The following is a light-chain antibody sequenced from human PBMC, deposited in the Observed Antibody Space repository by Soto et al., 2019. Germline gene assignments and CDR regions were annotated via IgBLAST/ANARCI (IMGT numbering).Light chain of an antibody. CDR2: GAS. V-gene: IGKV3-20*01. J-gene: IGKJ1*01. CDR1: QSVSSSY. Sequence: EIVLTQSPGTLSLSPGERATLSCRASQSVSSSYLAGYQQKPGQAPRPLIYGASSRAIGIPDRFSGSESGTDFTLTISRLEPEDFAVYYCQQYGSSPWTFGQGTKVEIK. CDR3: QQYGSSPWT.